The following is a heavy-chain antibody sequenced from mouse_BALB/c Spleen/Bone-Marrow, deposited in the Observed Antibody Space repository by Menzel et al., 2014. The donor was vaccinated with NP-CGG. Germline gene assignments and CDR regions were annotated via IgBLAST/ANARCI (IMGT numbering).Heavy chain of an antibody. CDR2: IDPANGNT. V-gene: IGHV14-3*02. Sequence: VHVKQSGAELVKPGASVKLSCTASGFNIKDTYMHWVKRRPEQGLEWIGRIDPANGNTKYDPKFQGKATITADTSSNTDPPQLRRPRSEDTVVYFCAMYFYGISVFAYWGEGTLGTVSA. CDR3: AMYFYGISVFAY. J-gene: IGHJ3*01. CDR1: GFNIKDTY. D-gene: IGHD1-1*01.